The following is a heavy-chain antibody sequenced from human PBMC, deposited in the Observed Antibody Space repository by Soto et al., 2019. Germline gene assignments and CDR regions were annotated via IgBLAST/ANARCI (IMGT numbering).Heavy chain of an antibody. V-gene: IGHV3-30*03. Sequence: QVQLVESGGGVVQPGRSLRLFCAASGFTFSTYGMHWVRQAPGKGLEWVAVISYDGSNKYYADSVKGRFTISRDNSKNTLYLQMNSLRAEDTAVYYCARVVDAAMYYYYGMDVWGQGTTVTVSS. D-gene: IGHD2-2*01. CDR3: ARVVDAAMYYYYGMDV. J-gene: IGHJ6*02. CDR1: GFTFSTYG. CDR2: ISYDGSNK.